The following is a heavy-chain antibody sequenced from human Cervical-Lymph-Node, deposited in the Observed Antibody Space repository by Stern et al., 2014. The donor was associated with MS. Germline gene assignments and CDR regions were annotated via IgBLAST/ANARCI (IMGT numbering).Heavy chain of an antibody. D-gene: IGHD3-9*01. CDR2: IRTRTHSYAT. CDR1: GITLSDSA. J-gene: IGHJ4*02. Sequence: EVQLVESGGGVVQPGGSLKLSCAASGITLSDSAVHWVRQASGQGLEWVGRIRTRTHSYATAYVASVKDRFTISRDDSKNMAYLQMNSLKTEDTAVYYCTSEPLDWTYYFDHWGQGTLVTVSS. V-gene: IGHV3-73*01. CDR3: TSEPLDWTYYFDH.